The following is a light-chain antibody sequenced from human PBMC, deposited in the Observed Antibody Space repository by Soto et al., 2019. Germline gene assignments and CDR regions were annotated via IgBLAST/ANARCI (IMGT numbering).Light chain of an antibody. V-gene: IGLV2-14*01. CDR1: SSDVGGYNY. J-gene: IGLJ1*01. CDR3: SSYTSSSTLDYV. Sequence: QSALTQPASVSGSPGQSITISCTGTSSDVGGYNYVSWYQQHPGKAPKLMIYDVSNRPSGVSNRFSGSKSGNTASLTISGPQADDEADYYCSSYTSSSTLDYVFGTGTKVTVL. CDR2: DVS.